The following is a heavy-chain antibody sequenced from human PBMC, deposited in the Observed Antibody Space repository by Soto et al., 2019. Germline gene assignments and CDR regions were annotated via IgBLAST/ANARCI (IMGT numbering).Heavy chain of an antibody. CDR3: ARDNEQWLVVSHYYYYGMDV. CDR2: IWCDGSNK. Sequence: PGVSLRLPCAASGFTFSSFGKHWVRQAPGKPRERGGVIWCDGSNKYYADSVKGRFTIARDNSKNALYMQMNSLRAEDPDVYYCARDNEQWLVVSHYYYYGMDVWGQGTTVTVSS. J-gene: IGHJ6*02. D-gene: IGHD6-19*01. V-gene: IGHV3-33*01. CDR1: GFTFSSFG.